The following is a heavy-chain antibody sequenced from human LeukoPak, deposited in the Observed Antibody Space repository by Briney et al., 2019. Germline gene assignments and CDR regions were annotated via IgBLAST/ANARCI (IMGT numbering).Heavy chain of an antibody. Sequence: GASVKVSCKASGGTFSSYAISWVRQAPGQGLEWMGGIIPIFGTASYAQKFQGRVTITADESTSTAYMELSSLRSEDTAVYYCARRYYGSGSLPKEFDYWGQGTLVTVSS. CDR2: IIPIFGTA. CDR3: ARRYYGSGSLPKEFDY. D-gene: IGHD3-10*01. CDR1: GGTFSSYA. V-gene: IGHV1-69*13. J-gene: IGHJ4*02.